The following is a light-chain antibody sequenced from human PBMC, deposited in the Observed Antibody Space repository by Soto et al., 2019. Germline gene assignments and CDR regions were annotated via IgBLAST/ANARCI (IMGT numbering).Light chain of an antibody. CDR2: GNS. J-gene: IGLJ1*01. CDR3: QSYDSSLSGYV. Sequence: QSVLTQPPSVSGAPGQRVTISCTGSSSNIGAGYDVHWYQQLPGTAHKLLIYGNSNRPSGVPDRFSGSKSGTSASLAIFGFQAEDEADYYCQSYDSSLSGYVFGTGTKVTVL. CDR1: SSNIGAGYD. V-gene: IGLV1-40*01.